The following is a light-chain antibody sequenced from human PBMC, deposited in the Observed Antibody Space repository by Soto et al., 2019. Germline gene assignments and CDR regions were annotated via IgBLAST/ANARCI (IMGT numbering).Light chain of an antibody. CDR2: GAS. CDR1: QGIGNA. Sequence: AIQMTQSPSSLSAXXXXXVTISCRASQGIGNALGWYQQKPGKPPKVLIYGASNLQSGVPPRFSGSGSGTDFTLAISSLQPEDSATYYCLQDINYPWTFGQGTKVEIK. CDR3: LQDINYPWT. V-gene: IGKV1-6*01. J-gene: IGKJ1*01.